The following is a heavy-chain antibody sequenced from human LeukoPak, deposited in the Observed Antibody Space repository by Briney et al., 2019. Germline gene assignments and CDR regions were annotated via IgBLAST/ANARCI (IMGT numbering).Heavy chain of an antibody. CDR3: ARDRLGPSFSVSHFDL. CDR2: INYNGAIT. D-gene: IGHD3-3*02. V-gene: IGHV3-20*04. Sequence: GGSLSLSCATSGFTLVEYGLSWVRRAPGKGLEWLCAINYNGAITDYADSVKGRFTISRDNDKNSLYLQMHSLRAEDTALYYCARDRLGPSFSVSHFDLWGQGTLVTVSS. J-gene: IGHJ4*02. CDR1: GFTLVEYG.